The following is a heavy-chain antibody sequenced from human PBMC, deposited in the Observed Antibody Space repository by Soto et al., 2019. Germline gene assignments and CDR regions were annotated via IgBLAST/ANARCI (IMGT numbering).Heavy chain of an antibody. CDR3: ARAECYYYDSSGYCFGAFDI. CDR1: GGSVRSTSYY. Sequence: SSETLSLTCTVSGGSVRSTSYYWSWIRQPPGKGLEWIGYTYYSGSTNYNPSLKSQVTISLDTSKNQFSLRLNSVTAADTAVYYCARAECYYYDSSGYCFGAFDIWGQGTMVTVSS. D-gene: IGHD3-22*01. V-gene: IGHV4-61*01. J-gene: IGHJ3*02. CDR2: TYYSGST.